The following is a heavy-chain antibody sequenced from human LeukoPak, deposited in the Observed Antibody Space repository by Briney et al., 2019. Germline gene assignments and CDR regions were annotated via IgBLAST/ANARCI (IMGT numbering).Heavy chain of an antibody. CDR1: GSTFSKYS. CDR2: ISYDARNK. CDR3: LSLGDDPPA. J-gene: IGHJ4*02. V-gene: IGHV3-30*04. D-gene: IGHD3-16*01. Sequence: GRSLRLSCAASGSTFSKYSVHWVRQTPGKGLEWVAVISYDARNKYYAESAKGRFTISRDNSKNTLSLQMNSLTTEDTAMYYCLSLGDDPPARGQGTLVTVSS.